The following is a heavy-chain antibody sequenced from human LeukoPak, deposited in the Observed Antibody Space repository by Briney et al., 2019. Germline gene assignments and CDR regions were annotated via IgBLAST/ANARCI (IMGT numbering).Heavy chain of an antibody. CDR3: AKDQVRDIWFGES. J-gene: IGHJ5*02. CDR1: GFTFSHYG. Sequence: GGFLRLSCAASGFTFSHYGMHWVRQAPGKGLEWVAFIRYKGDDKFYADSVKGRFSISRDNSKNSLYLEMNSLRAEDTAMYYCAKDQVRDIWFGESWGQGTLVTVSS. CDR2: IRYKGDDK. V-gene: IGHV3-30*02. D-gene: IGHD3-10*01.